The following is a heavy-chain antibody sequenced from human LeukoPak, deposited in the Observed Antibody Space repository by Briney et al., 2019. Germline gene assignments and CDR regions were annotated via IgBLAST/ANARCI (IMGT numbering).Heavy chain of an antibody. CDR2: ISGSGSNT. Sequence: GGSLRLSCAASGFAFSTYAMSWVRQAPGKGLEWVSSISGSGSNTYYADSVKGQFTISRDSSKNTLYLQMNSLRAEDTAVYYCASTMIVVVMDSGPYDAFDIWGQGTMVTVSS. CDR1: GFAFSTYA. CDR3: ASTMIVVVMDSGPYDAFDI. D-gene: IGHD3-22*01. J-gene: IGHJ3*02. V-gene: IGHV3-23*01.